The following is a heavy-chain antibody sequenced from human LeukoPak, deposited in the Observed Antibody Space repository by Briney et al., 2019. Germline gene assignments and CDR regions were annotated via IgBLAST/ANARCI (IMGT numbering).Heavy chain of an antibody. Sequence: ASVKVSCKASGYTFSGYYMHWVRQAPGQGLEWMGWINPNSGGTNYAQKLQGWVTMTRDTSISTAYMELSRLRSDDTAVYYCARVGRRAAAGTSHPLDYWGQGTLVTVSS. D-gene: IGHD6-13*01. V-gene: IGHV1-2*04. CDR3: ARVGRRAAAGTSHPLDY. J-gene: IGHJ4*02. CDR1: GYTFSGYY. CDR2: INPNSGGT.